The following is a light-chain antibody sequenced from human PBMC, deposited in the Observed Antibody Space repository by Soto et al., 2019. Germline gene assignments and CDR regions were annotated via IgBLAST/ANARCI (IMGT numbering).Light chain of an antibody. CDR1: QSVSSN. CDR2: GAS. J-gene: IGKJ1*01. CDR3: QQYNNWPRT. V-gene: IGKV3-15*01. Sequence: IVMTQSPATLSVSPGERATLSCRARQSVSSNLAWYQQKPGQAPRLLIYGASNRDTGIPARFSGSGSGTEFTLTISSLQSEDFAVYYCQQYNNWPRTFGQGTKVEIK.